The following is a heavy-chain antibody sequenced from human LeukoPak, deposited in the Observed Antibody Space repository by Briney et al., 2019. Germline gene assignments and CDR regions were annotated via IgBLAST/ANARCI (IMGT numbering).Heavy chain of an antibody. CDR2: ISGSGGRT. D-gene: IGHD2-2*01. V-gene: IGHV3-23*01. CDR1: GFSFSSYV. J-gene: IGHJ3*02. CDR3: ARGLGSSTSRHTFDI. Sequence: GGSLRLSCAASGFSFSSYVMSWVRQAPGKGLEWVSAISGSGGRTYFADSVKGRFTISRDNSKNTLYLQMNSLSAEDTAIYYCARGLGSSTSRHTFDIWGQGTMVTVSS.